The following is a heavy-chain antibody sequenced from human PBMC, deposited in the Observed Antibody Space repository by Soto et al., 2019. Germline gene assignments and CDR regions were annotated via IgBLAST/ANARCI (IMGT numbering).Heavy chain of an antibody. CDR2: ISSSSSYI. D-gene: IGHD3-3*01. CDR1: GFTFSSYS. J-gene: IGHJ6*03. Sequence: PGGSLRLSCAASGFTFSSYSMNWVRQASGKGLEWVSSISSSSSYIYYADSVKGRFTISRDNAKNSLYLQMNSLRAEDTAVYYCARAAIFGVVIIPDYYYYYKDVWGKGTTVTVSS. V-gene: IGHV3-21*01. CDR3: ARAAIFGVVIIPDYYYYYKDV.